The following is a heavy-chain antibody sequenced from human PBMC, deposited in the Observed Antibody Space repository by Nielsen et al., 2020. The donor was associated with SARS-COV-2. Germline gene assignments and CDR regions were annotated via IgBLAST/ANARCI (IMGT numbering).Heavy chain of an antibody. J-gene: IGHJ4*02. Sequence: GESLKISCAASGFTFSKYAMSRVRQSPGKGLEWVSGIFSNGAAAWYAESVKGRFTISRDNSKNTLYLQLNSLRAEDTAIYYCAKDETASGVNFFHYWGQGALVTVSS. CDR3: AKDETASGVNFFHY. V-gene: IGHV3-23*01. CDR1: GFTFSKYA. D-gene: IGHD7-27*01. CDR2: IFSNGAAA.